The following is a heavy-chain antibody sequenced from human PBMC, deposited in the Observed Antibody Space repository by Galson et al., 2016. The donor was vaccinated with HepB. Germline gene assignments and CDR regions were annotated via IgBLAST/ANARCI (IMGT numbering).Heavy chain of an antibody. J-gene: IGHJ6*03. V-gene: IGHV3-30*18. CDR1: GFFFNNYA. CDR3: AKRGEVGVHYCMDV. Sequence: SLRLSCAASGFFFNNYAMHWVRQAPGKGLEWVAHIRNDGSCKYYGESLKGRITISRDNSKSTLYLQMDSLRPEDTAVYYCAKRGEVGVHYCMDVWGKGTTVTVSS. CDR2: IRNDGSCK. D-gene: IGHD1-26*01.